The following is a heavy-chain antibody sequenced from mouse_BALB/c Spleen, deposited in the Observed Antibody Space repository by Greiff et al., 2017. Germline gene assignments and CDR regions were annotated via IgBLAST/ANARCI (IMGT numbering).Heavy chain of an antibody. D-gene: IGHD2-4*01. CDR2: ISSGGSYT. V-gene: IGHV5-6-4*01. J-gene: IGHJ3*01. CDR3: TREGDYDDWFAY. CDR1: GFTFSSYT. Sequence: DVMLVESGGGLVKPGGSLKLSCAASGFTFSSYTMSWVRQTPEKRLEWVATISSGGSYTYYPDSVKGRFTISRDNAKNTLYLQMSSLKSEDTAMYYCTREGDYDDWFAYWGQGTLVTVSA.